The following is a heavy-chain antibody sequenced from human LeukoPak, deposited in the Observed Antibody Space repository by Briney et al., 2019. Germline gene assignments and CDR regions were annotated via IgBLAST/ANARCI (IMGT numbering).Heavy chain of an antibody. J-gene: IGHJ4*02. V-gene: IGHV3-23*01. CDR2: IIGSGGST. Sequence: PGGSLRLSCAASGFTFNSYVLTWVRLAPGQRLEWVSSIIGSGGSTYYADSVKGRFTISRDNSKNTLYLQMNSLRAEDTAVYYCAKGLRGADDYWGQGTLVTVSS. CDR1: GFTFNSYV. D-gene: IGHD3-10*01. CDR3: AKGLRGADDY.